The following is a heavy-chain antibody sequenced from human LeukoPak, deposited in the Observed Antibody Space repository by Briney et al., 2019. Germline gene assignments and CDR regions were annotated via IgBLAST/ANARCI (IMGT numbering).Heavy chain of an antibody. CDR1: GFTFSSYE. CDR2: ISSSGSTI. J-gene: IGHJ4*02. CDR3: TRIRRGYSYGMAEYYFDY. Sequence: GGSLRLSCAASGFTFSSYEMNWVRQAPGKGLEWVSYISSSGSTIYYADSVKGRFTISRDNAKNSLYLQMNSLKTEDTAVYYCTRIRRGYSYGMAEYYFDYWGQGTLVTVSS. V-gene: IGHV3-48*03. D-gene: IGHD5-18*01.